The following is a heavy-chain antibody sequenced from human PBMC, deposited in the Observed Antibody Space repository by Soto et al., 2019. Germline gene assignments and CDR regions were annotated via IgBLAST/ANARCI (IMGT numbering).Heavy chain of an antibody. J-gene: IGHJ4*02. CDR1: GFTFRNNV. CDR2: ITGSGRDT. CDR3: AKNGLDNSPSAIDS. Sequence: GGSLRLSCAASGFTFRNNVLSWVRQAPGKGLDWVSGITGSGRDTYYADSVKGRFTISRDNSKNMVFLQMSSLRAEDTAIYYCAKNGLDNSPSAIDSWGPGTLVTVSS. D-gene: IGHD2-8*01. V-gene: IGHV3-23*01.